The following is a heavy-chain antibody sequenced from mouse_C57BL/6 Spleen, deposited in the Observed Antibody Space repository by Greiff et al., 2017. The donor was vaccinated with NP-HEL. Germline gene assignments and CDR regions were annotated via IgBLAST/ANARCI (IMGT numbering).Heavy chain of an antibody. Sequence: QVQLKQPGAELVKPGASVKLSCKASGYTFTSYWMHWVKQRPGQGLEWIGMIHPNSVSTNYNEKFKSKATLTVDKSSSTAYMQLSSLTSEDSAVYYCARYYGSETGYFDVWGTGTTVTVSS. V-gene: IGHV1-64*01. CDR2: IHPNSVST. CDR3: ARYYGSETGYFDV. D-gene: IGHD1-1*01. CDR1: GYTFTSYW. J-gene: IGHJ1*03.